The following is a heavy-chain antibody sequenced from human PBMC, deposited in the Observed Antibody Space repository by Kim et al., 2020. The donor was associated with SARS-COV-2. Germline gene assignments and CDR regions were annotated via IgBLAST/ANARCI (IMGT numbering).Heavy chain of an antibody. CDR2: IYYSGST. CDR1: GGSVSSGSYY. J-gene: IGHJ6*02. V-gene: IGHV4-61*01. D-gene: IGHD5-18*01. Sequence: SETLSLTCTVSGGSVSSGSYYWSWIRQPPGKGLEWIGYIYYSGSTNYNPSLKSRVTISVDTSKNQFSLKLSSVTAADTAVYYCARDRPQLWSDYGMDVWGQGTTVTVSS. CDR3: ARDRPQLWSDYGMDV.